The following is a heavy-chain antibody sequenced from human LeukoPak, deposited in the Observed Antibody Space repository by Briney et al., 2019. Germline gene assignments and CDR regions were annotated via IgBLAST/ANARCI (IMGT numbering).Heavy chain of an antibody. V-gene: IGHV3-30*04. D-gene: IGHD3-22*01. J-gene: IGHJ4*02. CDR1: GFTFSSYA. Sequence: GGSLRLSCAASGFTFSSYAMHWVRQAPGKGLEWVAIISYDGSNKYYADSVKGRFTISRDNPKNTLYLQMNSLKAEDTAVYYCARDHYYYDSSGYLDYWGQGTLVTVSS. CDR3: ARDHYYYDSSGYLDY. CDR2: ISYDGSNK.